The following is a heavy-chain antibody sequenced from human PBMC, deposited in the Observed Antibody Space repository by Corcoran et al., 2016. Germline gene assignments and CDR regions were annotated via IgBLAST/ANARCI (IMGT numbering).Heavy chain of an antibody. CDR1: GYTFTSYD. CDR2: MNPNSGNT. CDR3: ARVRSVSLDILKTPRKKNYYYYGMDV. V-gene: IGHV1-8*01. D-gene: IGHD3-9*01. Sequence: QVQLVQSGAEVKKPGASVKVSCKASGYTFTSYDINWVRQATGQGLEWMGWMNPNSGNTGYAQKFQGRVTMTRNTSISTAYMELSSLRSEDTAVYYCARVRSVSLDILKTPRKKNYYYYGMDVWGQGTTVTVSS. J-gene: IGHJ6*02.